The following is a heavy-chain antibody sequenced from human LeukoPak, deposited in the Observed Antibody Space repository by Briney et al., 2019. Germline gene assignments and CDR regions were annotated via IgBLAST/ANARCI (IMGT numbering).Heavy chain of an antibody. J-gene: IGHJ4*02. CDR3: ATGGGGYDSSFDY. V-gene: IGHV1-24*01. Sequence: ASVKVSCKGSGYTLTELSMHWVRQAPGKGLEWMGGFDPEDGETIYAQKFQGRVTMTEDTSTDTAYMELSSLRSEDTAVYYCATGGGGYDSSFDYWGQGTLVTVSS. D-gene: IGHD5-12*01. CDR2: FDPEDGET. CDR1: GYTLTELS.